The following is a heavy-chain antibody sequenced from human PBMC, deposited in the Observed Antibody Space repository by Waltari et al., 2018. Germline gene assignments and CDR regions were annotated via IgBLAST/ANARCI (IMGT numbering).Heavy chain of an antibody. CDR1: GYTLARLH. J-gene: IGHJ3*02. CDR3: VRGYAHDRDGAFEI. Sequence: RLLQSAAEVKKSGASVKVASEASGYTLARLHANWVRQASGKGREWRGWVDPRKGKTGYTYKFQGRVTMTSDTAMSTAYMELRGLRSDDMAGYYCVRGYAHDRDGAFEIWGQGTVVTVSS. V-gene: IGHV1-8*01. CDR2: VDPRKGKT.